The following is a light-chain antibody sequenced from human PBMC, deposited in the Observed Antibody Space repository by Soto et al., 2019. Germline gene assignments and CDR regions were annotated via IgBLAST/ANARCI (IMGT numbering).Light chain of an antibody. CDR3: QQLNSYPLT. J-gene: IGKJ4*01. CDR2: AAS. CDR1: QNINNW. V-gene: IGKV1-9*01. Sequence: IVLTQSPGTLSLSPGDRVTITCRASQNINNWIAWYQQKPGKAPKLLIYAASTLQSGVPSRFSGSGSGTEFTLTISSLQPEDFATYYCQQLNSYPLTFGGGTKVDIK.